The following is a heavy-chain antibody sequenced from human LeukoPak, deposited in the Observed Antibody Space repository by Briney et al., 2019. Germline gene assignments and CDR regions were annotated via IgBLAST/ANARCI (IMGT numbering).Heavy chain of an antibody. V-gene: IGHV5-51*01. CDR2: IYPDDSDT. J-gene: IGHJ5*02. CDR1: GYSFTTYW. D-gene: IGHD3-16*01. Sequence: GESLKISCETSGYSFTTYWIGWVRQRPGTGLEWVGAIYPDDSDTIYSPSFQGQVAISADRSTRTAYLKWNSLKAWDTGLYYCARQRGVWGTVNWFDPWGQGPLVTVSS. CDR3: ARQRGVWGTVNWFDP.